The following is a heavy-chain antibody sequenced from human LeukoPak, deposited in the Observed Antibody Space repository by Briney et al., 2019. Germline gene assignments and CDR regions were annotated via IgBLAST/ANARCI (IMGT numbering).Heavy chain of an antibody. J-gene: IGHJ5*02. CDR3: ARHERCSSINCIYNWFDP. CDR1: GGSFSGYY. Sequence: SETLSLTCAVYGGSFSGYYWSWIRQPPGKGLEWIGEINHSGSTNYNPSLKSRVTISVDTSKNQFSLKLSSVTAADTAVYYCARHERCSSINCIYNWFDPWGQGTLVIVSS. CDR2: INHSGST. D-gene: IGHD2-2*01. V-gene: IGHV4-34*01.